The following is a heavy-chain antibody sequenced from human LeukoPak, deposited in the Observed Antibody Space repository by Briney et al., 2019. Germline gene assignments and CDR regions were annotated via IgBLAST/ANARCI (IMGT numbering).Heavy chain of an antibody. CDR3: ARDGHYYYYMDV. V-gene: IGHV3-66*02. J-gene: IGHJ6*03. CDR2: IYSGDST. CDR1: GFTVSSNY. Sequence: PGGSLRLSCAASGFTVSSNYMSWVRQAPGKGLEWVSVIYSGDSTYYADSVKGRFTISRDNSKNTLYHQMNSLRAEDTAVYYCARDGHYYYYMDVWGKGTTVTVSS.